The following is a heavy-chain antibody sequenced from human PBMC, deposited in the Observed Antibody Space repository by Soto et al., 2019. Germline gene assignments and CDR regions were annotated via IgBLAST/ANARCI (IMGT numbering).Heavy chain of an antibody. CDR3: ARDLSYAFDY. CDR2: IRIDSNHI. Sequence: EVQLVESGGGLGQPGGSLRLSCAASGFIFTSYSMNWVRQAPGKGLEWLSYIRIDSNHIGYADSVRGRFTISSDIAKNSLYLQMNSLRDEDTAVYYCARDLSYAFDYWGQGTLVTVSS. V-gene: IGHV3-48*02. CDR1: GFIFTSYS. D-gene: IGHD1-26*01. J-gene: IGHJ4*02.